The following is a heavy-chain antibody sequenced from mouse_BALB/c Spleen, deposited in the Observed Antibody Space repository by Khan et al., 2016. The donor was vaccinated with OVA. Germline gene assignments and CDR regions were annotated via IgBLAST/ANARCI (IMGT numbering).Heavy chain of an antibody. CDR3: VREGWDY. Sequence: EVQLVETGGGLVRPKGSLKLSCAASGFTFNTNAMTWVRQAPGKGLEWLARIRTKSNNYTTYYADSVKDRFTISRDDSQSRRYLQMNNLKSEDTAMYYCVREGWDYWGRGTSVTVSS. CDR1: GFTFNTNA. CDR2: IRTKSNNYTT. J-gene: IGHJ4*01. V-gene: IGHV10S3*01.